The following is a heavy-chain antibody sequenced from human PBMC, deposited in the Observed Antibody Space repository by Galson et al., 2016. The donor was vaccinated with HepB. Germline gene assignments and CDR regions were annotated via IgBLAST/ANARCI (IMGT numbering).Heavy chain of an antibody. Sequence: SLRLSCAASGFTFSGYGMAWARQAPGRGLEWVATMAGVGGNTHYPDSVKGRFTISRDNSKNTLSLQMNSLRAEDTALYYCARDVGGIMFDYWGQGTLVTVSS. CDR2: MAGVGGNT. V-gene: IGHV3-23*01. J-gene: IGHJ4*02. CDR1: GFTFSGYG. D-gene: IGHD3-16*02. CDR3: ARDVGGIMFDY.